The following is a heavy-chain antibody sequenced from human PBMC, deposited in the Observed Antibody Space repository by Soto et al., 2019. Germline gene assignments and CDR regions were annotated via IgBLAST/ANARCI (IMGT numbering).Heavy chain of an antibody. CDR1: RFAFRGFG. J-gene: IGHJ4*02. CDR3: AKDSVYYDSSGYLPFGY. V-gene: IGHV3-23*01. CDR2: IDSDGGST. D-gene: IGHD3-22*01. Sequence: GGSLRLSCAASRFAFRGFGMSWVRQAPGKGLEWVSAIDSDGGSTYYADPVKGRFTISRDNSKNTLYLQMNSLRAEDTAVYYCAKDSVYYDSSGYLPFGYWGQGTLVTVSS.